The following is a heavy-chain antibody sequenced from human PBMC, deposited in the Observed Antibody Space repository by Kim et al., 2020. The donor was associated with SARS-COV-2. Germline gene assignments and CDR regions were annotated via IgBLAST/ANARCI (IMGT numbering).Heavy chain of an antibody. D-gene: IGHD1-26*01. CDR3: ASSVGATLFDY. Sequence: SVKVSCKASGGTFSSYAISWVRQAPGQGLEWMGRIIPILGIANYAQKFQGRVTITADKSTSTAYMELSSLRSEDTAVYYCASSVGATLFDYWGQGTLVTVSS. CDR2: IIPILGIA. CDR1: GGTFSSYA. V-gene: IGHV1-69*04. J-gene: IGHJ4*02.